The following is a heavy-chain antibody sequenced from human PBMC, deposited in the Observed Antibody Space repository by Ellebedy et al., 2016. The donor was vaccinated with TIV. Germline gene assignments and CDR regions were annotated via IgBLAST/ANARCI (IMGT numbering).Heavy chain of an antibody. D-gene: IGHD2-15*01. CDR3: ARDPCSGGSCYYYYGMDV. CDR2: TYYRSKWYN. Sequence: LRLSCAISGDSVSSNSAAWNWIRQSPSRGLEWLGRTYYRSKWYNDYAVSVKSRITINPDTSKNQFSLQLNSVTPEDTAVYYCARDPCSGGSCYYYYGMDVWGQGTTVTVSS. J-gene: IGHJ6*02. V-gene: IGHV6-1*01. CDR1: GDSVSSNSAA.